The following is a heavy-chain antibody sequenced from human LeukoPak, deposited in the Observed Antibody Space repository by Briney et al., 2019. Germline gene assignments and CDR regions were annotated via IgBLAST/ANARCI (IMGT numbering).Heavy chain of an antibody. CDR3: ARHLAARLGAARFLDY. CDR2: INDSGST. D-gene: IGHD4/OR15-4a*01. Sequence: SETLSLTCSVSGGXIRGYYCSWIRQPPGKALEWIGYINDSGSTDYNPSLKSRVTISLDTSNNQFSLKLSSVTAAETAIYYCARHLAARLGAARFLDYWGQGTLVTVSS. J-gene: IGHJ4*02. CDR1: GGXIRGYY. V-gene: IGHV4-59*08.